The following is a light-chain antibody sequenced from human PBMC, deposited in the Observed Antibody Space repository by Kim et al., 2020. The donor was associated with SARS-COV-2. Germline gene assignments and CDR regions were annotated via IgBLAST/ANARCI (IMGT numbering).Light chain of an antibody. CDR2: YND. J-gene: IGLJ3*02. Sequence: RQRVIISFYGNSSNIGNNAVNWYQQFPGKAPKLLIYYNDLLSSGVSDRFSGSKSGTSASLAISGLQSEDEADYYCETWDDSVNGWVFGGGTQLTVL. CDR1: SSNIGNNA. CDR3: ETWDDSVNGWV. V-gene: IGLV1-36*01.